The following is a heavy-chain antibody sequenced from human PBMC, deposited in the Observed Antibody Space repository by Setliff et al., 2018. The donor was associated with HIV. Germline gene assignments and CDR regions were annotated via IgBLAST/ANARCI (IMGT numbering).Heavy chain of an antibody. CDR3: ARDRYEDRAFDY. D-gene: IGHD1-20*01. CDR2: ISGSGGST. V-gene: IGHV3-23*01. CDR1: GFTFSNYA. Sequence: GGSLRLSCAASGFTFSNYALTWVRQAPGKGLEWASSISGSGGSTNYEDSVKGRLTISRDNSKNTLYLQMNSLRVEDTAVYYCARDRYEDRAFDYWGQGTLVTVSS. J-gene: IGHJ4*02.